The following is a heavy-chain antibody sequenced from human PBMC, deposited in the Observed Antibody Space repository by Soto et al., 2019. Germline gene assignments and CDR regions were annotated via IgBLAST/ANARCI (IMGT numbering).Heavy chain of an antibody. CDR2: ISYDGSNK. V-gene: IGHV3-30*18. J-gene: IGHJ4*02. D-gene: IGHD2-15*01. CDR1: GFTFSSYG. CDR3: AKVSLSGSRDY. Sequence: ESGGGVVQPGRSLRLSCAASGFTFSSYGMHWVRQAPGKGLEWVAVISYDGSNKYYADSVKGRFTISRDNSKNTLYLQMNSLRAEDTAVYYCAKVSLSGSRDYWGQGTLVTVSS.